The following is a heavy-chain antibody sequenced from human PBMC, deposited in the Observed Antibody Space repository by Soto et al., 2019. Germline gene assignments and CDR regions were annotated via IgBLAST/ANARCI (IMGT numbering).Heavy chain of an antibody. J-gene: IGHJ4*02. CDR3: VRGPDYEGYFDY. CDR1: GTTFSNFA. Sequence: QVRLVQSGAEVKKTESSVKVSCGASGTTFSNFAIGWVRQAPGQGLEWMGGIILPFGTPNYAQKFQGRVTISADESMTTVYMELRGLRSGDTAVYYCVRGPDYEGYFDYWGQATLVTVSS. CDR2: IILPFGTP. D-gene: IGHD3-22*01. V-gene: IGHV1-69*12.